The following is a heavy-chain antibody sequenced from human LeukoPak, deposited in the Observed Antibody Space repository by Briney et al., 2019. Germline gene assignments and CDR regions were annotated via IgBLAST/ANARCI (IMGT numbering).Heavy chain of an antibody. Sequence: GGSLRLSCAASGCTFSSYAMSWVRQPPGKGLEWVSAISGSGGSKYYAGSVRGRFTISRDNSKNTLYLQMNSLRAEDTAVYYSAKERNKWELPGHFDYWGQGTLVTVSS. CDR1: GCTFSSYA. CDR2: ISGSGGSK. V-gene: IGHV3-23*01. J-gene: IGHJ4*02. D-gene: IGHD1-26*01. CDR3: AKERNKWELPGHFDY.